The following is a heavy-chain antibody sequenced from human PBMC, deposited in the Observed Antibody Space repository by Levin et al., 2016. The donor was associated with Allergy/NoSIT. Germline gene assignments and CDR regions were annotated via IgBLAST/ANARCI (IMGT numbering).Heavy chain of an antibody. CDR2: IYYSGST. J-gene: IGHJ6*02. CDR1: GGSISSYY. Sequence: SETLSLTCTVSGGSISSYYWSWIRQPPGKGLEWIGYIYYSGSTNYNPSLKSRVTISVDTSKNQFSLKLSSVTAADTAVYYCARGKGNYYDSSGYYHPYYYYGMDVWGQGTTVTVSS. CDR3: ARGKGNYYDSSGYYHPYYYYGMDV. V-gene: IGHV4-59*01. D-gene: IGHD3-22*01.